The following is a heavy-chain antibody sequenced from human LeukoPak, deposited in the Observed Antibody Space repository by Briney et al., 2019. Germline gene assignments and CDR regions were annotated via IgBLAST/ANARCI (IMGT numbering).Heavy chain of an antibody. V-gene: IGHV1-46*01. CDR1: GYTFTTYY. CDR3: ARVPQVGATFDY. Sequence: ASAKVSCKASGYTFTTYYIHWVRQAPGQGLEWMGIINPSGGSTSYAQKFQGRVTMTRDTSTSTVYMELSSLRSEETAVYYCARVPQVGATFDYWGQGTLVTVSS. CDR2: INPSGGST. D-gene: IGHD1-26*01. J-gene: IGHJ4*02.